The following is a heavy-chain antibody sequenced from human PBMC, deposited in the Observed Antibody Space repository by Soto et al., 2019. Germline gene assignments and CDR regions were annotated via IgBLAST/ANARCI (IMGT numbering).Heavy chain of an antibody. CDR3: AKDRGALRWSAEHYYFDC. CDR1: GFTFSIYG. V-gene: IGHV3-30*18. CDR2: ILYDGRKK. J-gene: IGHJ4*02. D-gene: IGHD4-17*01. Sequence: WGSLRFSCAAYGFTFSIYGMHWVRQAPGKGLEWVAVILYDGRKKYYADSRKGRFTISRDNCKNTLYLQMDSLRAEDTAVYYCAKDRGALRWSAEHYYFDCWGQGALVTVSS.